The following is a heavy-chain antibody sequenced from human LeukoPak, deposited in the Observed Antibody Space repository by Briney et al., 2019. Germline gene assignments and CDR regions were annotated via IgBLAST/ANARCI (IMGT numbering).Heavy chain of an antibody. CDR2: IIPIFGTA. D-gene: IGHD6-6*01. Sequence: GASVKVSWKASGGTFSSYAISWVRQAPGQGLEWMGGIIPIFGTANYAQKFQGRVTITTDESTSTAYMELSSLRSEDTAVYYCARGPYSSSPTNWFDPWGQGTLVTVSS. CDR3: ARGPYSSSPTNWFDP. J-gene: IGHJ5*02. V-gene: IGHV1-69*05. CDR1: GGTFSSYA.